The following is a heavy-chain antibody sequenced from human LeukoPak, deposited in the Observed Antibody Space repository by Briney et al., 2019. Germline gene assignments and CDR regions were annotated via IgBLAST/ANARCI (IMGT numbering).Heavy chain of an antibody. CDR3: ARDQYYYDSSAYHDAFDI. Sequence: PGGSLRLSCAASGFTFSSYAMSWVRQAPGKGLEWVSHITGSGVNTYYADSVKGRFTISRDNSKNTVYLQMNSLRAEDTAVYYCARDQYYYDSSAYHDAFDIWGQGTMVTVSS. V-gene: IGHV3-23*01. CDR2: ITGSGVNT. J-gene: IGHJ3*02. CDR1: GFTFSSYA. D-gene: IGHD3-22*01.